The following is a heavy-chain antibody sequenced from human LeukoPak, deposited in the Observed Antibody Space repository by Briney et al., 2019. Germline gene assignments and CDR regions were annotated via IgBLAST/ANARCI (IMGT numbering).Heavy chain of an antibody. D-gene: IGHD2-15*01. J-gene: IGHJ3*01. CDR2: LHASEST. V-gene: IGHV4-4*07. CDR3: VTLGSGAGFDV. Sequence: PSETLSLTCTVSGAYISNYYWTWVRQPAAQGLEWIGRLHASESTVYNPSLKSRVTMSMDTSKDQLSLTLTSVTAADSAIYYCVTLGSGAGFDVWGQGTVVTVSS. CDR1: GAYISNYY.